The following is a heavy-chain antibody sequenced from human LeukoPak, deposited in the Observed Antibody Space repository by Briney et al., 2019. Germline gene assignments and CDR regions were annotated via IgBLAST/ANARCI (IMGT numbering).Heavy chain of an antibody. V-gene: IGHV4-59*01. CDR2: IYYTGST. CDR3: ARIRYSSGWYSGAFDI. Sequence: SETLSLTCSVSGGSISGYYWSWIRQPPGKGLEYIGYIYYTGSTNYNPSLRSRVTISLDTSKNQFSLKLSSVTAADTAVYYCARIRYSSGWYSGAFDIWGQGTMVTVSS. CDR1: GGSISGYY. J-gene: IGHJ3*02. D-gene: IGHD6-19*01.